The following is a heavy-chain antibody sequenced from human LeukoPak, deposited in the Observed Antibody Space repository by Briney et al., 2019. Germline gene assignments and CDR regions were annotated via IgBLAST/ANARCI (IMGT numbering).Heavy chain of an antibody. D-gene: IGHD3-22*01. V-gene: IGHV4-39*01. Sequence: SETLSLTCTVSGGSISSSSYYWGWIRQPPGTGLEWIGSIYYSGRTYYNPSLKSRVSTSVDTSKNQFSLKMSSVTAADTAVYFCARHPYWYDSSGYPLDYWGQGTLVTVSS. CDR3: ARHPYWYDSSGYPLDY. CDR2: IYYSGRT. CDR1: GGSISSSSYY. J-gene: IGHJ4*02.